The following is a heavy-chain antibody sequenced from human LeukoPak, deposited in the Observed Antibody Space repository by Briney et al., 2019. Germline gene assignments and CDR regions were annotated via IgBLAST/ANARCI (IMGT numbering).Heavy chain of an antibody. CDR3: AKETYYDILTGYWGDY. J-gene: IGHJ4*02. Sequence: GGSLRLSCVVSGFSFGSEAMSWVRQAPGRGLEWVSSISPGGGTTYYADSVKGRFTISRDNSKNTLYLQMNSLRAEDTAVYYCAKETYYDILTGYWGDYWGQGTLVTVSS. V-gene: IGHV3-23*01. D-gene: IGHD3-9*01. CDR2: ISPGGGTT. CDR1: GFSFGSEA.